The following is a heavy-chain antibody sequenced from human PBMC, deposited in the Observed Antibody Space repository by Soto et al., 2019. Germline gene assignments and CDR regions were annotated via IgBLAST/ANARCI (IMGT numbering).Heavy chain of an antibody. Sequence: QVQLVQSGGEVTKPGASVKVSCKSSGYTFTSYGVSWVRQAPGQGLEWLGWISVYTGNTKQAQKFQDRVTLTTEASTSTAYLELRNLRSDDTAVYYCARDRCTTANCYTHPFDVWGQGTTVTVSS. CDR1: GYTFTSYG. J-gene: IGHJ6*02. D-gene: IGHD2-2*01. CDR3: ARDRCTTANCYTHPFDV. CDR2: ISVYTGNT. V-gene: IGHV1-18*04.